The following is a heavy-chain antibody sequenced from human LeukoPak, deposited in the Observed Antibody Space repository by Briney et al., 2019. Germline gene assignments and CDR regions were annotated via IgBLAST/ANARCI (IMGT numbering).Heavy chain of an antibody. CDR1: GGSISSGDYY. V-gene: IGHV4-30-4*01. CDR2: IYYSGNT. CDR3: ARDPPAYGDYSRGYGMDV. J-gene: IGHJ6*04. D-gene: IGHD4-17*01. Sequence: PSETLSLTCTVSGGSISSGDYYWSWIRQPPGKGLEWIGYIYYSGNTYYNPSLKSRITISIYTSKNQFSLKLSSVTAADTAVYFCARDPPAYGDYSRGYGMDVWGRGTTVIVSS.